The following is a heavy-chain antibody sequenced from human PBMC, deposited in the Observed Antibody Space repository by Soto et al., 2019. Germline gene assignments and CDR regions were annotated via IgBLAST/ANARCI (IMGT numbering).Heavy chain of an antibody. J-gene: IGHJ6*02. V-gene: IGHV3-23*01. CDR3: AKDRSSGLRFLEWLLLTGGDYGMDV. Sequence: GSLRLSCAASGFTFSSYAMSWVRQAPGKGLEWVSAISGSGGSTYYADSVKGRFTISRDNSKNTLYLQMNSLRAEDTAVYYCAKDRSSGLRFLEWLLLTGGDYGMDVWGQGTTVTVSS. D-gene: IGHD3-3*01. CDR1: GFTFSSYA. CDR2: ISGSGGST.